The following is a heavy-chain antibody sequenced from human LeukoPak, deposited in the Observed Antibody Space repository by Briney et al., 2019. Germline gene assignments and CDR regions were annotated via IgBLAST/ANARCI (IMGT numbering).Heavy chain of an antibody. J-gene: IGHJ3*02. V-gene: IGHV3-33*01. CDR1: GFTFSSYG. D-gene: IGHD3-22*01. CDR3: AREYYYDSSGYYYEGAFDI. Sequence: GGSLRLSCAASGFTFSSYGMHWVRQAPGKGLEWVAGIWYDGSNKYYADSVKGRFTISRDNSKNTLYLQMNSLRAEDTAVYYCAREYYYDSSGYYYEGAFDIWGQGTMVTVSS. CDR2: IWYDGSNK.